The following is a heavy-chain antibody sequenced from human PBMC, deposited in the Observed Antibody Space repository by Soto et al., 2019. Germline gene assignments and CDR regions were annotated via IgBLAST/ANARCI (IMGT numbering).Heavy chain of an antibody. Sequence: ASVKVSCKASGHTFTSYDINWVRQATGHGLEWMGWINPNSGNIGYAQKFQGRVTMTRDTAIRTAYMEVSRLRSDDTAVYYCARGRASGSYYLLDYWGQGTLVTVSS. V-gene: IGHV1-8*01. J-gene: IGHJ4*02. CDR3: ARGRASGSYYLLDY. CDR1: GHTFTSYD. CDR2: INPNSGNI. D-gene: IGHD3-10*01.